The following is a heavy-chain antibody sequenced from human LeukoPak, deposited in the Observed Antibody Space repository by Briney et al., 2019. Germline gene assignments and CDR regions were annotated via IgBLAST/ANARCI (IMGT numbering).Heavy chain of an antibody. CDR3: AKELDTMFFDY. CDR2: AGWAGGTT. D-gene: IGHD3-10*02. J-gene: IGHJ4*02. CDR1: GFNFDRYT. Sequence: GGSLRLSCATSGFNFDRYTIHWVRQAPGKGLEWVSLAGWAGGTTFYSDSVRGRFTISRDSGRKSVYLQMNSLTTDDTAFYFCAKELDTMFFDYWGQGALVTVSS. V-gene: IGHV3-43*01.